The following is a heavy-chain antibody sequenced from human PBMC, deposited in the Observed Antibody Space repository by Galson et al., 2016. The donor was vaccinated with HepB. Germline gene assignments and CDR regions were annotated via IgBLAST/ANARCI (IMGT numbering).Heavy chain of an antibody. J-gene: IGHJ3*02. CDR1: GYSFTTYW. D-gene: IGHD5-12*01. V-gene: IGHV5-10-1*01. CDR2: IDPSDSYT. CDR3: ARNLDIVLTIPGRNVFDI. Sequence: QSGAEVKKPGESLTISCKGSGYSFTTYWISWVRQMPGKGLEWMGTIDPSDSYTSYSPSFQGHVTISTDNSISTAYLQWSTLKASDTAMYYCARNLDIVLTIPGRNVFDIWGQGTMVTVSS.